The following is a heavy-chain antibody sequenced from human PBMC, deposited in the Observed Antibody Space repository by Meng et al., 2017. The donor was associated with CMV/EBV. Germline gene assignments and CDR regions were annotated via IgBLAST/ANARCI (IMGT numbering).Heavy chain of an antibody. J-gene: IGHJ3*02. CDR2: IYYSGTT. CDR1: NGFISSNF. Sequence: SETLSLTCTVSNGFISSNFWSWIRQPPGKGLEWIGSIYYSGTTNYNPSLESRVTFSVDTSKNQFSLNLTSVTAADTAVYYCARGFRTYSYDALGALIPGNFFDAFDIWGQGTMVTVSS. V-gene: IGHV4-59*01. D-gene: IGHD3-22*01. CDR3: ARGFRTYSYDALGALIPGNFFDAFDI.